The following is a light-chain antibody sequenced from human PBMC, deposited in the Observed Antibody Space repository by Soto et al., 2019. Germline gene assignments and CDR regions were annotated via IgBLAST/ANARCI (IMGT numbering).Light chain of an antibody. CDR1: SGHSTYI. Sequence: QLVLPQSSSASASLGSSVKLTCILSSGHSTYIIAWHQQQPGKAPRFLMTLDRSGSYNRGSGVPDRFSGSSPGADRYLTISNLQFEDEGDYYCETWYSNTHKVFGGGTKLTV. CDR3: ETWYSNTHKV. J-gene: IGLJ3*02. V-gene: IGLV4-60*02. CDR2: LDRSGSY.